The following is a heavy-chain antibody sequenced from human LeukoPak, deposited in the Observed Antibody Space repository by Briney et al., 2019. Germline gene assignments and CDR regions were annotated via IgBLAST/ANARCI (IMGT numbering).Heavy chain of an antibody. CDR2: IYPAGTT. CDR1: GFTVSSNY. D-gene: IGHD2-2*01. V-gene: IGHV3-53*01. J-gene: IGHJ4*02. CDR3: AGDSSSAYYFDS. Sequence: GGSLRLSCAASGFTVSSNYMSWVRQAPGKGLEWVSLIYPAGTTHYADSVKGRFTISRDDSKNTVYLQMNSPRVEDTAVYYCAGDSSSAYYFDSWGQGTLVTVSS.